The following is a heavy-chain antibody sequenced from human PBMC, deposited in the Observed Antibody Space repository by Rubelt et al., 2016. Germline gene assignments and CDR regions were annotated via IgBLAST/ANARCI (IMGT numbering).Heavy chain of an antibody. V-gene: IGHV3-23*01. CDR2: ISDSGGST. CDR3: AGGFVPVVVAATTFDP. J-gene: IGHJ5*02. D-gene: IGHD2-15*01. CDR1: GFTFSSYA. Sequence: EVQLLESGGGLVQPGGSLRLSCAASGFTFSSYAMSWVRQAPGKGLEWVSAISDSGGSTIYADSVKGRFTISRDNSKNTLYLQMNSLGAEDTAVYYWAGGFVPVVVAATTFDPWGQGTLVTVSS.